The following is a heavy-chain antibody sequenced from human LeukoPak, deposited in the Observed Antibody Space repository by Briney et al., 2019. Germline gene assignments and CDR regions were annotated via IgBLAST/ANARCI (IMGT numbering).Heavy chain of an antibody. V-gene: IGHV3-33*06. D-gene: IGHD4-11*01. CDR3: AKAGDHSYFDY. Sequence: GGSLRLSCAGSGFTFSRHWMHWVRQVPGKGLEWVALLWYDGSNREYADSVKGRFTISRDNSEYTLYLQMDSLRAEDTALYYCAKAGDHSYFDYWGQGTLVTVSS. J-gene: IGHJ4*02. CDR2: LWYDGSNR. CDR1: GFTFSRHW.